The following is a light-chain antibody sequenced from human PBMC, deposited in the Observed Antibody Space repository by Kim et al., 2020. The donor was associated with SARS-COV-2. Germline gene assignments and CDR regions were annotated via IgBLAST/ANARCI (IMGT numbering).Light chain of an antibody. Sequence: EIVLTQSPGTLSASPGERATLSCRASQSVRNNLSWYQQKPGQAPRLLIYLASTRAPGIAARFSGSGSGTDFTLTISSLQSEDFAVYYCQQYNNWPPTTFGQGTRLEIK. CDR3: QQYNNWPPTT. V-gene: IGKV3-15*01. CDR2: LAS. CDR1: QSVRNN. J-gene: IGKJ5*01.